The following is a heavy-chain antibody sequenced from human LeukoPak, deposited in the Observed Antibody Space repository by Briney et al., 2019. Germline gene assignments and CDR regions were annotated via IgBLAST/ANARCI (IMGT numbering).Heavy chain of an antibody. D-gene: IGHD6-6*01. J-gene: IGHJ3*02. Sequence: GGSLRISCAASGFTFSSYSMNWVRQAPGKGLEWVSFISSSSSAIYYADSVKGRFTISRDNAKNSLFLQMNSLRAEDTAVYYCAREYSSSSGRAFDIWGQGTMVTVSS. CDR3: AREYSSSSGRAFDI. V-gene: IGHV3-48*01. CDR2: ISSSSSAI. CDR1: GFTFSSYS.